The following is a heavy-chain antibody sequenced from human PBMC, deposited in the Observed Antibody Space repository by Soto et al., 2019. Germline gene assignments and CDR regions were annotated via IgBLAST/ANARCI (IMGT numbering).Heavy chain of an antibody. J-gene: IGHJ4*02. CDR1: GFTFSSFA. Sequence: EVQLLESGGGLVQPGGSLRLSCAASGFTFSSFAMNWVRQAPGKGLEWVSAISKDGGSTYYADSVKGRFAISRDNSKNTLYLQVNSQRAADTALYYCARELYYIFDYWGQGTLVTVSS. D-gene: IGHD3-10*01. V-gene: IGHV3-23*01. CDR3: ARELYYIFDY. CDR2: ISKDGGST.